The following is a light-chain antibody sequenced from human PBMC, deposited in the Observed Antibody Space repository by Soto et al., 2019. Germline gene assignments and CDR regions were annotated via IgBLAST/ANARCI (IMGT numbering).Light chain of an antibody. J-gene: IGKJ1*01. CDR1: QSVNIW. Sequence: DIQLTQSPSTLSASVGDRVTITCRASQSVNIWLAWYQQKPGKAPKVLIWDASSLQRGVPSRFSGSGSGTEFTLTISSLQPDDFATYFCQQYNDYSTWTFXQGTKVDIK. V-gene: IGKV1-5*01. CDR2: DAS. CDR3: QQYNDYSTWT.